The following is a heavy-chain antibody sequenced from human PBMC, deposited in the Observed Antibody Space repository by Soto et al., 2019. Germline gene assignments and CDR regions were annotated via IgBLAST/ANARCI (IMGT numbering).Heavy chain of an antibody. CDR2: IKQDGSEE. J-gene: IGHJ6*02. V-gene: IGHV3-7*01. CDR1: GFTFSSYW. CDR3: ARIAASGRGWDV. D-gene: IGHD6-13*01. Sequence: EVQLVESGGGLVQPGGSVRLSCVDSGFTFSSYWMSWVRQAPVKGLEWVGNIKQDGSEENYVDSVKGRFTISRDNAKNSMYLQMNSLRAEDTAVYYCARIAASGRGWDVWGQGTTVVVSS.